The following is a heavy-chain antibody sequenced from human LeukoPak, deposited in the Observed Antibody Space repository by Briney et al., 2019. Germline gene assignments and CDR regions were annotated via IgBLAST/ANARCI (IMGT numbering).Heavy chain of an antibody. Sequence: ASVKVSCKASGYTFTNYGISWVRQAPGQGLEWMGWISAYNGNTNYAQKLQGRVTMTTDTSTSTAYMELRSLRSDDTAVYYCARSYITMVRGVIIKGRYNWFDPWGQGTLVTVSS. J-gene: IGHJ5*02. V-gene: IGHV1-18*04. CDR2: ISAYNGNT. CDR1: GYTFTNYG. D-gene: IGHD3-10*01. CDR3: ARSYITMVRGVIIKGRYNWFDP.